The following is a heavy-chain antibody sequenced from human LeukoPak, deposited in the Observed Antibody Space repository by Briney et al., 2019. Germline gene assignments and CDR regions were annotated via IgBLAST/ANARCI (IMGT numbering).Heavy chain of an antibody. CDR2: ISGSGGST. D-gene: IGHD3-22*01. CDR1: GFTFSSYA. V-gene: IGHV3-23*01. CDR3: AKAAAVYYDSSGYYRT. J-gene: IGHJ5*02. Sequence: GGSLRLSCAASGFTFSSYAMSWVRQAPGKGLEWVSAISGSGGSTYYADSVKGRFTISRDNSKNTLYLQMNSLRAEDTAVYYRAKAAAVYYDSSGYYRTWSQGTLVTVSS.